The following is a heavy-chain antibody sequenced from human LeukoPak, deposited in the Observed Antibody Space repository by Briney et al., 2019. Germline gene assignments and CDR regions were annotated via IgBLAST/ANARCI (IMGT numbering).Heavy chain of an antibody. CDR3: EGDAYYFGY. CDR2: IYYSGST. J-gene: IGHJ4*02. Sequence: SETLSLTCTVSGGSISCSSYYWGWIRQPPGKGLEWIGSIYYSGSTYYNPSLKSRVTISVDTSKNQFSLKLSSVTAADTAVYYCEGDAYYFGYWGQGTLVTVSS. V-gene: IGHV4-39*07. CDR1: GGSISCSSYY.